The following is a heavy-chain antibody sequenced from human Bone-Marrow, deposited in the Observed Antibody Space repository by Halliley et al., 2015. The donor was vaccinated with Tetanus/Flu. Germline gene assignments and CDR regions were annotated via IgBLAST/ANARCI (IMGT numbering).Heavy chain of an antibody. Sequence: IGGVSYRGSTDYNPSLKSRVIISIDRSKNQFSLNLRSVTGTDTAIYYCARLKVCTNGVGCPEGGVWGQGTTVTVSS. J-gene: IGHJ6*02. CDR3: ARLKVCTNGVGCPEGGV. V-gene: IGHV4-39*01. CDR2: VSYRGST. D-gene: IGHD2-8*01.